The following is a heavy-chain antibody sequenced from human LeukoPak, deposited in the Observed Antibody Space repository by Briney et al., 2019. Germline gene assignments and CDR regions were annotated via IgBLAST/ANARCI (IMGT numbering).Heavy chain of an antibody. D-gene: IGHD5-12*01. CDR1: KFYFSTYD. CDR3: ASAHGGSGYDRPFDY. J-gene: IGHJ4*02. V-gene: IGHV3-48*03. CDR2: IDSSASTT. Sequence: GGSLRLSCTASKFYFSTYDMNWVRQVPGKGLEWVSYIDSSASTTYYAGSVQGRFTVSRDNAKNSLYLQMTSLRVEDTAFYYCASAHGGSGYDRPFDYWGRGTLVTVSS.